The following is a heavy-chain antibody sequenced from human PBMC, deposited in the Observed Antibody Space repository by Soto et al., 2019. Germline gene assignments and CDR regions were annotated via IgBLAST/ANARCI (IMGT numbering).Heavy chain of an antibody. CDR1: VFTFSSYA. CDR3: ARDINNHWLLEF. Sequence: VGSLRLSCASSVFTFSSYAMSWVRQAPGKWLEWVSAISGSGGSTYYADSVKGRFTISRDNAKSSLFLQMNSLRAEDTAVYYCARDINNHWLLEFWGQGALVTVSS. D-gene: IGHD1-26*01. V-gene: IGHV3-23*01. CDR2: ISGSGGST. J-gene: IGHJ4*02.